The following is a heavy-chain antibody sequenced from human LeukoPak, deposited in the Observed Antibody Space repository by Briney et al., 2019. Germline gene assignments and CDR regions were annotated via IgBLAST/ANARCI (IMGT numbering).Heavy chain of an antibody. CDR1: GYNFKTHA. CDR3: ARFWVFGADTSPPYHQGMDL. J-gene: IGHJ6*02. D-gene: IGHD3-3*01. Sequence: GASVKVSCQTSGYNFKTHAVSWVRQVPGQGLEWMGWISGYNGDTAFVQKFQGRVTMTKDTSTTTAYMELRSLTSDDTAVYYCARFWVFGADTSPPYHQGMDLWGRGTTVTVSS. V-gene: IGHV1-18*01. CDR2: ISGYNGDT.